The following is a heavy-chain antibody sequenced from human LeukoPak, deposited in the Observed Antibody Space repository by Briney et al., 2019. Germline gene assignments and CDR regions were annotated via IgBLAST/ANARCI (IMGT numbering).Heavy chain of an antibody. CDR2: IYYSGST. CDR1: GGSISSYY. D-gene: IGHD2-2*01. Sequence: PSETLSLTCTVSGGSISSYYWSWLRQPPGKGLEWIGYIYYSGSTNYNPSLKSRVTISVDTSKNQFSLKLSSVTAADTAVYYCARLGAAANDYWGQGTLVTVSS. V-gene: IGHV4-59*08. CDR3: ARLGAAANDY. J-gene: IGHJ4*02.